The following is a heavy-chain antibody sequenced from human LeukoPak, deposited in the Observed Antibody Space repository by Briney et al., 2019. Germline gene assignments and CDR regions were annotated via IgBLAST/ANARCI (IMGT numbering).Heavy chain of an antibody. Sequence: PSETLSLTCAVYGGSFSGYYWSWIRQPPGKGLEWIGEINHSGSTNYNPSLKSRVTISVDTSKNQFSLKLSSVTAADTAVYYCAREWYGDYYFDYWGQGTLVTVSS. J-gene: IGHJ4*02. D-gene: IGHD4-17*01. CDR1: GGSFSGYY. CDR3: AREWYGDYYFDY. V-gene: IGHV4-34*01. CDR2: INHSGST.